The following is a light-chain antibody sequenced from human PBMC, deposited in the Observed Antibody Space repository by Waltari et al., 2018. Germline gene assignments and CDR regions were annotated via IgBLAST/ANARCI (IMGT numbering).Light chain of an antibody. Sequence: SSDLTQDPSVSVALGQTVRITCHGDTLRRYYASCYQPRPGQAPVLVLYGPGTRPSGIPDRFSGSTSGNTASLTITGARAEDEADYYCHSRETFSTRLFGGGTRLTV. J-gene: IGLJ2*01. CDR2: GPG. V-gene: IGLV3-19*01. CDR3: HSRETFSTRL. CDR1: TLRRYY.